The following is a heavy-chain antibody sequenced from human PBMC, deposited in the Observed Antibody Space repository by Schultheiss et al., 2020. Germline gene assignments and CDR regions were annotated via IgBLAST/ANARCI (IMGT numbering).Heavy chain of an antibody. Sequence: SETMSLTCTVSGGSISSYYWSWIRQPPGKGLEWIGYIYYSGSTNYNPSLKSRVTISVDTSKNQFSLKLSSVTAADTAVYYCARDRTITGTTSGLVYFDYWGQGTLVTVSS. D-gene: IGHD1-7*01. CDR2: IYYSGST. CDR1: GGSISSYY. CDR3: ARDRTITGTTSGLVYFDY. V-gene: IGHV4-59*12. J-gene: IGHJ4*02.